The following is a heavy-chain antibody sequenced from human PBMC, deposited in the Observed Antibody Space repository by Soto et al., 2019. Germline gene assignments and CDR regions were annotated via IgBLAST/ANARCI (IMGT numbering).Heavy chain of an antibody. J-gene: IGHJ3*02. CDR3: VRDYYDTSVYPNSFDM. CDR1: GFTLSRHT. D-gene: IGHD3-16*01. V-gene: IGHV3-21*01. Sequence: RRLSCAASGFTLSRHTMNWVRQAPGKGLEWVSFIGSRTSDIYYADSVKCRFTISRDNAKNSLYLDLTRLRAEDTAVYFCVRDYYDTSVYPNSFDMWCQGXMVTV. CDR2: IGSRTSDI.